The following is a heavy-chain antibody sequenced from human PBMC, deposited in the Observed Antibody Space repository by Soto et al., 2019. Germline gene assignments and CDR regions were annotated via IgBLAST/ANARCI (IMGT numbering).Heavy chain of an antibody. CDR2: ISSSSSYI. Sequence: VGSLRLSCAASGFTFSSYSMNWVRQAPGKGLEWVSSISSSSSYIYYADSVKGRFTISRDNAKNSLYLQMNSLRAEDTAVYYCARPVFGVVPSYWGQGTLVTVSS. V-gene: IGHV3-21*01. D-gene: IGHD3-3*01. CDR3: ARPVFGVVPSY. CDR1: GFTFSSYS. J-gene: IGHJ4*02.